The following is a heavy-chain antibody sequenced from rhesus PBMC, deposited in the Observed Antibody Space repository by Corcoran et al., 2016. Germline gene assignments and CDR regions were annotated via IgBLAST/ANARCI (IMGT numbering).Heavy chain of an antibody. CDR3: ARGTGVIMYYFDY. D-gene: IGHD3-34*01. V-gene: IGHV4-127*01. CDR2: IGGRSGST. CDR1: GGSISGYY. Sequence: QVQLQESGPGVVKPSETLSLTCAVSGGSISGYYIWSWIRQPPGTGREWIGYIGGRSGSTNYNPPLKNRVTISKDTSKNQFSLKLSSVTAADTAVYYCARGTGVIMYYFDYWGQGVLVTVSS. J-gene: IGHJ4*01.